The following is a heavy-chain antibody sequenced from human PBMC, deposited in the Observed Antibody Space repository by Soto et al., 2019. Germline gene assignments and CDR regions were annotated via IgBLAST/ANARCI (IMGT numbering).Heavy chain of an antibody. D-gene: IGHD3-3*01. CDR2: ISAYNGNT. CDR1: GYTFTSYG. V-gene: IGHV1-18*01. CDR3: ARVGAPRLRFLEWLPTVRAYGMDV. J-gene: IGHJ6*02. Sequence: GASVKVSCKAPGYTFTSYGISWVRQAPGQGLEWMGWISAYNGNTNYAQKLQGRVTMTTDTSTSTAYMELRSLRSDDTAVYYCARVGAPRLRFLEWLPTVRAYGMDVWGQGTTVTVSS.